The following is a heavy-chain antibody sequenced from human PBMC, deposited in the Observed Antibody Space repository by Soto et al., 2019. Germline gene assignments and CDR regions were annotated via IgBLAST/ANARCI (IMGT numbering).Heavy chain of an antibody. V-gene: IGHV4-30-4*01. CDR2: IYNSEST. CDR1: FRSIGGVDYY. J-gene: IGHJ4*02. D-gene: IGHD3-9*01. CDR3: ARVRYSNYDILTGYEYFDY. Sequence: PSETLSLACTVSFRSIGGVDYYWGWIRQPPGKGLEWIGYIYNSESTYYNPSLKSRVTISVDTSKNQFSLKLSSVTAADTAVYYCARVRYSNYDILTGYEYFDYWGQGTLVTVSS.